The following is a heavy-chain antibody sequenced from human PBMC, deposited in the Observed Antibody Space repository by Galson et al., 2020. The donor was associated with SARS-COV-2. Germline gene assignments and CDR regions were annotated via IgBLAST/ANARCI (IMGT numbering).Heavy chain of an antibody. CDR1: GGSISSGSYY. V-gene: IGHV4-61*09. Sequence: SETLSLTCTVSGGSISSGSYYWSWIRQPAGKGLEWIGHIYTSGSTNYNPSLKSRVTISVDTSKNQFSLKLSSVTAADTAVYYCAREFDILTGYYQLFDYWGQGTLVTVSS. CDR3: AREFDILTGYYQLFDY. CDR2: IYTSGST. J-gene: IGHJ4*02. D-gene: IGHD3-9*01.